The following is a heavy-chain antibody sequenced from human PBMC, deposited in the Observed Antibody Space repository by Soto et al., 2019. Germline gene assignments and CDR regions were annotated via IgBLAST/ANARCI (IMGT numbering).Heavy chain of an antibody. Sequence: GGSLRLSCAASGFTFSSYAMSWVRQAPGKGLEWVSAISGSGGSTYYADSVKGRFTISRDNSKNTLYLQMNSLRAEDTAVYYWGRVVGGLEPKGVNCFDPWGRGTLVTVSS. D-gene: IGHD3-10*01. CDR1: GFTFSSYA. V-gene: IGHV3-23*01. CDR2: ISGSGGST. CDR3: GRVVGGLEPKGVNCFDP. J-gene: IGHJ5*02.